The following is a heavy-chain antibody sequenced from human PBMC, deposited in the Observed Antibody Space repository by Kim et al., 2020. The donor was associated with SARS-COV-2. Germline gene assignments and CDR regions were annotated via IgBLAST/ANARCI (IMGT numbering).Heavy chain of an antibody. CDR2: INPNSGGT. V-gene: IGHV1-2*06. CDR1: GYTFTGYY. J-gene: IGHJ5*02. CDR3: ARGTRYYDSSGRMAGDP. Sequence: ASVKVSCKASGYTFTGYYMHWVRQAPGQGLEWMGRINPNSGGTNYAQKFQGRVTMTRDTSISTAYMELSRLRSEDTAVYYCARGTRYYDSSGRMAGDPWGQGTLVTVSS. D-gene: IGHD3-22*01.